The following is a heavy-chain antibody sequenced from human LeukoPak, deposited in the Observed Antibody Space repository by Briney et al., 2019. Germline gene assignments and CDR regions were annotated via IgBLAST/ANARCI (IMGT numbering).Heavy chain of an antibody. Sequence: SVKVSCKASGDTFGNYAINWVRQAPGQGLEWMGRIIPILGIANYAQKFQGRVTITPDKSTSTAYMELSSLRSEDTAVYYCARDCLGYCSSTSCCDTFDYWGQGTLVTVSS. CDR2: IIPILGIA. D-gene: IGHD2-2*01. CDR3: ARDCLGYCSSTSCCDTFDY. CDR1: GDTFGNYA. V-gene: IGHV1-69*04. J-gene: IGHJ4*02.